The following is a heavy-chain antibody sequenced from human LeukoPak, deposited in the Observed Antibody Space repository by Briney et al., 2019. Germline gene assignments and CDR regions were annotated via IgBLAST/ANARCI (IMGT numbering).Heavy chain of an antibody. V-gene: IGHV4-30-2*01. Sequence: PSQTLSLTCTVSGGSINSADYYWTWIRQPPGKGLEWIGYISHTGGTYYNSSLLRRVTISVDRSKNQFFLTLGSVTAADTAVYYCARAGIAARGGPFAYWGQGPRVTVSS. CDR3: ARAGIAARGGPFAY. D-gene: IGHD6-6*01. CDR2: ISHTGGT. J-gene: IGHJ4*02. CDR1: GGSINSADYY.